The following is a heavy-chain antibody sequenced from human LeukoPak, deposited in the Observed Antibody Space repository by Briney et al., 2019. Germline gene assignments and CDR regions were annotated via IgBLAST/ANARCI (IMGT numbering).Heavy chain of an antibody. V-gene: IGHV4-38-2*02. CDR2: IYYSGST. Sequence: SETLSLTCTVSGYSISNNFYWAWIRQPPGKGLEWIGSIYYSGSTYYNPSLKSRVTISVDTSKNQFSLKLSSVTAADTAVYYCARDGAGPWGQGTLVTVSS. J-gene: IGHJ5*02. D-gene: IGHD4-17*01. CDR1: GYSISNNFY. CDR3: ARDGAGP.